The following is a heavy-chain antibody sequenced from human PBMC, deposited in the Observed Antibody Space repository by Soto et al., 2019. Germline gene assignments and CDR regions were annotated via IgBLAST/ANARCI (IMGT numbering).Heavy chain of an antibody. V-gene: IGHV3-23*01. CDR1: GFTFSTYA. J-gene: IGHJ3*02. CDR3: AKDLAATATGDSFDI. D-gene: IGHD1-1*01. Sequence: EVQLLESGGGLVQPGGSLRLSCAASGFTFSTYAMTWVRQAPGKGLEWVSSVTNSASNTYHADSVKGRFTISRDNSKNMLFLQMNSLRAEDTALYYCAKDLAATATGDSFDIWGQGTMVTVSS. CDR2: VTNSASNT.